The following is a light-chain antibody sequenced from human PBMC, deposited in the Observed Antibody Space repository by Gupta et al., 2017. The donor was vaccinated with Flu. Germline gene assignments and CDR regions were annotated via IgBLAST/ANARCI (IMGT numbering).Light chain of an antibody. CDR3: SSDTNDDTWV. CDR2: EVR. J-gene: IGLJ3*02. Sequence: SATISCTGTSSDIGIYNRVSWYQQPPGTPPTLIISEVRRRPAGVPDRLSGSKSGNTASLTISERQAEDEADYYCSSDTNDDTWVFGGGTKVTVL. V-gene: IGLV2-18*02. CDR1: SSDIGIYNR.